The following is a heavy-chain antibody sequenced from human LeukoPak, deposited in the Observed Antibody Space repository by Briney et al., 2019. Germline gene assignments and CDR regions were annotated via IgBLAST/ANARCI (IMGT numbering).Heavy chain of an antibody. J-gene: IGHJ4*02. Sequence: ASVKVSCKASGYTFTGYYMHWVRQAPGQGLEWMGWIAAYNDNTNYAQKFQGRITMTTDTSTSTAYMELRSLTSDDTAMYYCASGYSYRFNFDFWGQGTLVTVSS. CDR3: ASGYSYRFNFDF. V-gene: IGHV1-18*04. D-gene: IGHD5-12*01. CDR2: IAAYNDNT. CDR1: GYTFTGYY.